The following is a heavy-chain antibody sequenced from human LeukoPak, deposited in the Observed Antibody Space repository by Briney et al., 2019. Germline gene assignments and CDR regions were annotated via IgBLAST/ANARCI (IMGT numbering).Heavy chain of an antibody. J-gene: IGHJ3*02. CDR1: GGSISSYY. CDR3: ARVGEMATIGDAFDI. V-gene: IGHV4-59*01. D-gene: IGHD5-24*01. Sequence: PSETLSLTCTVSGGSISSYYWSWIRQPPGKGLEWIGYIYYSGSTNYNPSLKSRVTISVDTSKNQFSLKLSSVTAADTAVYYCARVGEMATIGDAFDIWGQGTMVTVSS. CDR2: IYYSGST.